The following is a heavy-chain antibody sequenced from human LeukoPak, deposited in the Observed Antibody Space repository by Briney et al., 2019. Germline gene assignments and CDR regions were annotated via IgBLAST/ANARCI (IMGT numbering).Heavy chain of an antibody. J-gene: IGHJ3*01. CDR1: GYSFTSYC. Sequence: GESLKISCKVSGYSFTSYCIGWVRQMPGKGLEWMGIIHPGDSGPTYSPSFQGQVTISVDKSINTAYLQWSSLQASDTATYYCGMSGDRVPLQDDVFDVWGQGTMVTVST. D-gene: IGHD1-26*01. CDR2: IHPGDSGP. V-gene: IGHV5-51*01. CDR3: GMSGDRVPLQDDVFDV.